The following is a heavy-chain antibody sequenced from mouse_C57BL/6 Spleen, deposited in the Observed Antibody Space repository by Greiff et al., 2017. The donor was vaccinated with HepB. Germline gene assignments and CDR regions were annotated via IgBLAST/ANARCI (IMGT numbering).Heavy chain of an antibody. CDR3: ARAPYGSSRLWYFDV. CDR2: ISDGGSYT. D-gene: IGHD1-1*01. CDR1: GFTLSSYA. Sequence: EVKLVESGGGLVKPGGSLKLSCAASGFTLSSYAMSWVRQTPEKRLEWVATISDGGSYTYYPDNVKGRFTISRDNAKNNLYLQMSHLKSEDTAMYYCARAPYGSSRLWYFDVWGTGTTVTVSS. V-gene: IGHV5-4*03. J-gene: IGHJ1*03.